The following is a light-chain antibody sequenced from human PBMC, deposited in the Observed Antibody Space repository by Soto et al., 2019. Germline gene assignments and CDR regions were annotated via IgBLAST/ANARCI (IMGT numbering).Light chain of an antibody. Sequence: EIELTQSPGTLSFSPGERATLSCRASQSFSRSYLAWYQQKPGQAPRLLIYGASIRATGIPDRFSGSGSGTEFTLTISSLQSEDFAIYYCQQYNNWPWTFGQGTKVDIK. CDR2: GAS. CDR3: QQYNNWPWT. V-gene: IGKV3D-15*01. CDR1: QSFSRSY. J-gene: IGKJ1*01.